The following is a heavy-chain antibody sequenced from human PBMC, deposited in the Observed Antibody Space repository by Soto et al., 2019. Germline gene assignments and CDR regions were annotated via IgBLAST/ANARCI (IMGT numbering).Heavy chain of an antibody. CDR1: GGSISSYY. CDR3: ARKGLKIRDYYYYYGMDV. CDR2: IYYSGST. Sequence: SETLSLTCTVSGGSISSYYWSWIRQPPGKGLEWIGYIYYSGSTYYNPSLKSRVTISVDTSKNQFSLNLSSVTAADTAVYYCARKGLKIRDYYYYYGMDVWGQGTTVTVSS. J-gene: IGHJ6*02. V-gene: IGHV4-59*08.